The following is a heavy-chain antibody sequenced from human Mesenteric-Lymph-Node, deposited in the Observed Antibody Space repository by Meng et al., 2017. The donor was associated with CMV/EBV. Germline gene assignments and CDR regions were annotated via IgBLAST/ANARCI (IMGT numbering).Heavy chain of an antibody. J-gene: IGHJ4*02. CDR1: DGSFTNYY. CDR2: INDSGNS. V-gene: IGHV4-34*01. Sequence: SETLSLTCAVDDGSFTNYYWSWIRQSPGKGLEWIGEINDSGNSNYKPSLKSRVSISVDTSKSQFSLKVNSVTAADTGVYYCVTAPRYQLPVLWGQGTLVTVSS. D-gene: IGHD2-2*01. CDR3: VTAPRYQLPVL.